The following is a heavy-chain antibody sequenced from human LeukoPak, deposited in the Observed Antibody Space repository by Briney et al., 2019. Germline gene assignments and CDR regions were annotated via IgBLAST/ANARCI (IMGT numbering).Heavy chain of an antibody. D-gene: IGHD5-18*01. Sequence: GGSLRLSCAASGFTFSSYSMNWVRQAPGKGLEWVSAISSSGDSTIYAGSVKGRFTISRDNSKNTLYLQMNSLRAEDTALYYCAKGPYSYVNYFDYWGQGTLVTASS. CDR2: ISSSGDST. CDR3: AKGPYSYVNYFDY. J-gene: IGHJ4*02. V-gene: IGHV3-23*01. CDR1: GFTFSSYS.